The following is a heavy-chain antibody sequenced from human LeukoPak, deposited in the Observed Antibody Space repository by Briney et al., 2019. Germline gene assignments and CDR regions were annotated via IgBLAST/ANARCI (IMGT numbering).Heavy chain of an antibody. J-gene: IGHJ5*02. CDR2: IQSDGSRH. V-gene: IGHV3-33*05. Sequence: GGSPRLSCVASGFTFNIYGMHWVRRAPGKGLEWVAAIQSDGSRHYYINSVKGRFTISRDDPKNTLYLQMDSLRADDTAVYHCARDDCTTPSCLTTWGQGTLVTVSS. CDR1: GFTFNIYG. CDR3: ARDDCTTPSCLTT. D-gene: IGHD1-1*01.